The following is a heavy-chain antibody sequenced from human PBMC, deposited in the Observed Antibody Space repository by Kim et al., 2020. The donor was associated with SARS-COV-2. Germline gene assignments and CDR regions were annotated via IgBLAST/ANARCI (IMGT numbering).Heavy chain of an antibody. Sequence: GGSLRLSCAASGFTFSDYYMSWMRQAPGKGLEWVSYITTSDRTIFYADSVKGRFTISRDNAENSLFLQINSLRAEDAAVYYCARGKNSAGYYYAGMDV. D-gene: IGHD6-13*01. CDR1: GFTFSDYY. CDR3: ARGKNSAGYYYAGMDV. V-gene: IGHV3-11*01. J-gene: IGHJ6*01. CDR2: ITTSDRTI.